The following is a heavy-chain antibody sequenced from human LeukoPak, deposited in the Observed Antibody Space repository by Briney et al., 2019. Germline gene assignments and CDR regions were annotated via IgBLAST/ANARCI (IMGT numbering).Heavy chain of an antibody. V-gene: IGHV3-7*01. D-gene: IGHD2-21*01. CDR2: INPDGSET. J-gene: IGHJ6*02. CDR3: ARDLYSPPDV. Sequence: GGSLRLSCVVSGFNFHNYWMTWVRQAPGKGLEWLAIINPDGSETSYEDSVKGRFIVSRDNDNNSLSLDLTSVRAEDTALYYCARDLYSPPDVWGQGTSVTVSS. CDR1: GFNFHNYW.